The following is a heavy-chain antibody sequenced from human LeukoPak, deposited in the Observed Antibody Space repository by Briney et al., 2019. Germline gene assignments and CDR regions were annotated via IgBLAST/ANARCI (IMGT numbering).Heavy chain of an antibody. CDR1: GGSISSGGYY. V-gene: IGHV4-61*02. D-gene: IGHD6-19*01. J-gene: IGHJ4*02. CDR3: ARYSSGDREYFDY. CDR2: SYTSGST. Sequence: SQTLSLTCTVSGGSISSGGYYWSWIRQPAGKGLEWIGRSYTSGSTNYNPSLTSRVIISVDTSKNQFSLKLTSVTAADTAVYYCARYSSGDREYFDYWGEGTLVTVSS.